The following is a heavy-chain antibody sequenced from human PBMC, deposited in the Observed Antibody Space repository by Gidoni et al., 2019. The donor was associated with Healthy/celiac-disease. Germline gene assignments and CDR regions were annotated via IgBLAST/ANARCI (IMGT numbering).Heavy chain of an antibody. CDR2: ISSSSSYI. V-gene: IGHV3-21*01. Sequence: VQLVASGCGLVKPGGSLRLSCAASGFPFSSYSMNWVRQAPGKGLEWGSSISSSSSYIYYADSVKGRFTISRDNAKNSLYLQRNSRRAEDTDVYYCARDLMVGSNDAAFDIWGQGTMVTVSS. CDR1: GFPFSSYS. CDR3: ARDLMVGSNDAAFDI. J-gene: IGHJ3*02. D-gene: IGHD2-8*01.